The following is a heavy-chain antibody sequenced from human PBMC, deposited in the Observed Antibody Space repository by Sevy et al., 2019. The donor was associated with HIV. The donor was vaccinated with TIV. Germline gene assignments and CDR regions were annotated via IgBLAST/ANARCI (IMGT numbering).Heavy chain of an antibody. V-gene: IGHV3-9*01. J-gene: IGHJ6*02. CDR1: GFTFDDYA. CDR3: AKDMAPYYYYGMDV. Sequence: GGSLRLSCAASGFTFDDYAMHWVRQGPGKGLEWVSGISWNSGSIGYADPVKGRFTIARDNDKNSLYLQMNRLGAEDTALYYCAKDMAPYYYYGMDVWGQGTTVTVSS. CDR2: ISWNSGSI.